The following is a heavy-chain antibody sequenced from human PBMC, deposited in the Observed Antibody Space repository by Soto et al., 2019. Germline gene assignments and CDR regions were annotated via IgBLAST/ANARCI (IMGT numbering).Heavy chain of an antibody. V-gene: IGHV4-34*01. D-gene: IGHD6-13*01. CDR1: GGSFSGYY. J-gene: IGHJ4*02. Sequence: SETLSLTCAVYGGSFSGYYWSWIRQPPGKGLEWIGEINHSGSTNYNPSLKSRVTISVDTSKNQFSLKLGSVTAADTAVYYCARANGYSSSWYNYWGQGTLVTVSS. CDR2: INHSGST. CDR3: ARANGYSSSWYNY.